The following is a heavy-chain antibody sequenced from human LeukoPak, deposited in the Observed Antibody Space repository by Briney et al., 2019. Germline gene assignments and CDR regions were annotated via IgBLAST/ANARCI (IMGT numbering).Heavy chain of an antibody. Sequence: GASVKVSCKASGYTFTGHNMHWMRQAPGQGLEWMGWINPSGGSTSYAQKLQGRVTMTRDTSTSTVYMELSSLRSEDTALYYCARGKNDLLTGYLLAYWGQGTLVTVSS. D-gene: IGHD3-9*01. CDR1: GYTFTGHN. V-gene: IGHV1-46*01. CDR3: ARGKNDLLTGYLLAY. J-gene: IGHJ4*02. CDR2: INPSGGST.